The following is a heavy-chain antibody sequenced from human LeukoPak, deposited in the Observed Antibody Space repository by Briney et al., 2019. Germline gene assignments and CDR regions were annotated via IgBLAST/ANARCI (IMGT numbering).Heavy chain of an antibody. CDR1: GCSFTSYW. CDR3: ARHQTKGYSYGALDYYYGMDV. CDR2: IYPGDSDT. V-gene: IGHV5-51*01. Sequence: GESLKISCKGSGCSFTSYWIGWVRQMPGKGLEWMGIIYPGDSDTRYSPSFQGQVTISADKSISTAYLQWSSLKASDTAMYYCARHQTKGYSYGALDYYYGMDVWGQGTTVTVSS. J-gene: IGHJ6*02. D-gene: IGHD5-18*01.